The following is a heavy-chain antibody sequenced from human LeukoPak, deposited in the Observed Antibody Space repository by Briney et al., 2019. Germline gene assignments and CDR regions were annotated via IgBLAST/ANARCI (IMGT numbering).Heavy chain of an antibody. CDR1: GGTFSSYA. CDR2: IIPIFGTA. Sequence: VASVKVSCKASGGTFSSYAISWVRQAPGQGLEWMGGIIPIFGTANYAQKFQGRVTITADESTGTAYMELSSLRSEDTAVYYCARDSSRGGYNPYFLDYWGQGTLVTVSS. CDR3: ARDSSRGGYNPYFLDY. D-gene: IGHD5-24*01. J-gene: IGHJ4*02. V-gene: IGHV1-69*01.